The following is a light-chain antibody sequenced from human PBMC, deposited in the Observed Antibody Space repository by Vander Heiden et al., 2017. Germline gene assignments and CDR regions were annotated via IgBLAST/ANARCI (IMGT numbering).Light chain of an antibody. CDR3: QHYVTSALT. CDR1: QSVSNNY. V-gene: IGKV3-20*01. J-gene: IGKJ4*01. Sequence: ELALTPSPATLPSSPGERATLSCRATQSVSNNYLAWYQQKPGQAPRLIIYGVSNRATGVPDRFSGSGSGTDFTLTISRLEPEDFAVYYCQHYVTSALTFGGGTKVEIK. CDR2: GVS.